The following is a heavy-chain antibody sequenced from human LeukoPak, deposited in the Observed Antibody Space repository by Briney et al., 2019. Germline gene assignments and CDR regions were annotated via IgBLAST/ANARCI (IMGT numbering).Heavy chain of an antibody. Sequence: PGGSLRLSCAASGFTFSSYGMHWVRQAPGKGLEWVAVIWYDGSNKYYADSVKGRFTISRDNSKNTLYLQMNSLRAEDTAVYYCARPYYYDSSGLDAFDIWGQGTMVTVSS. CDR1: GFTFSSYG. J-gene: IGHJ3*02. D-gene: IGHD3-22*01. CDR3: ARPYYYDSSGLDAFDI. V-gene: IGHV3-33*01. CDR2: IWYDGSNK.